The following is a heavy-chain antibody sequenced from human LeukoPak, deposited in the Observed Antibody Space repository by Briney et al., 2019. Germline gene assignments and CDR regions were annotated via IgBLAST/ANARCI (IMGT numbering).Heavy chain of an antibody. CDR2: INAGNGNT. D-gene: IGHD2-2*01. Sequence: GASVKVSCKASGYTFTSYAMHWVRQAPGQRLEWMGWINAGNGNTKYSQKFQGRVTITRDTSASTAYMELSSLRSEDTAVYYCARGPAAHVPYSYYGMDVWGKGPTVTVSS. V-gene: IGHV1-3*01. CDR3: ARGPAAHVPYSYYGMDV. J-gene: IGHJ6*04. CDR1: GYTFTSYA.